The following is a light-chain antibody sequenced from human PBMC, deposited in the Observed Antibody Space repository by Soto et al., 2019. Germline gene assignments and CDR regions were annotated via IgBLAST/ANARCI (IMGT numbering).Light chain of an antibody. J-gene: IGLJ2*01. CDR3: CSYAGSYTVV. CDR1: SSDVGGYNY. CDR2: DVS. Sequence: QPVLTQPRSVSGSPGQSVTISCTGTSSDVGGYNYVSWYQQHPGKAPKVMIYDVSKRPSGVPDRFSGSKSGNTASLTISGLQAEDEADYYCCSYAGSYTVVFGGGTKLTVL. V-gene: IGLV2-11*01.